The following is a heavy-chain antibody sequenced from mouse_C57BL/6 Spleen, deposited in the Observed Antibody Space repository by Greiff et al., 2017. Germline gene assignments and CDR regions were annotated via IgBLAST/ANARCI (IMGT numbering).Heavy chain of an antibody. D-gene: IGHD1-1*01. J-gene: IGHJ1*03. CDR3: ARGTTVVSYWYFDV. Sequence: EVQLQQPGPELVKPGASVKIPCKASGYTFTDYNMDWVKQSPGKSLEWIGDINPNNGGTIYNQKFKGKATLTVDKSSSTAYMELRSLTSEDTAVYYCARGTTVVSYWYFDVWGTGTTVTVSA. CDR2: INPNNGGT. CDR1: GYTFTDYN. V-gene: IGHV1-18*01.